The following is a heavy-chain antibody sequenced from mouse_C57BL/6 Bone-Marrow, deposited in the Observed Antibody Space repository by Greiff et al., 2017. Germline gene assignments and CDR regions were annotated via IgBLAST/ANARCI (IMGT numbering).Heavy chain of an antibody. Sequence: QVQLQQPGAELVKPGASVKLSCKASGYTFTSYWMHWVKQRPGQGLEWIGMIHPNSGSTNYNEKFKSKATLTVDKSSSTADMQRSSLTSEDSAVYYCARDYAWYFDVWGTGTTVTVSS. D-gene: IGHD2-4*01. J-gene: IGHJ1*03. CDR1: GYTFTSYW. CDR2: IHPNSGST. V-gene: IGHV1-64*01. CDR3: ARDYAWYFDV.